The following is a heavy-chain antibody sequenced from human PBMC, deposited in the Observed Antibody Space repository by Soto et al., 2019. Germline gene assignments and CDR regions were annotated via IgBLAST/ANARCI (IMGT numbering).Heavy chain of an antibody. D-gene: IGHD3-22*01. CDR3: ARERVTMIVGFYYFDF. CDR2: MNPNSGNT. J-gene: IGHJ4*02. V-gene: IGHV1-8*01. Sequence: ASVKVSCKASGYTFTSYDINWVRQATGQGLEWMGWMNPNSGNTGYAQKFQGRVTMTRNTSISTAYMELSSLRAEDTAVYYCARERVTMIVGFYYFDFWGQGTLVTVSS. CDR1: GYTFTSYD.